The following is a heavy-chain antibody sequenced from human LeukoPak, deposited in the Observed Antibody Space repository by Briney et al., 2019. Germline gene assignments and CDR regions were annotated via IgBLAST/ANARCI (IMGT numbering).Heavy chain of an antibody. CDR2: IWFDGSNK. Sequence: GGSLRLSCAASGFTFSNDGMHWVRQAPGKGLEWVAVIWFDGSNKNYGDSVKGRFTISRDNSKNTLYLQMNSLRAEDTAVYYCAKAFSGYSHFDYWGQGTLVTVSS. CDR3: AKAFSGYSHFDY. CDR1: GFTFSNDG. V-gene: IGHV3-33*06. D-gene: IGHD5-12*01. J-gene: IGHJ4*02.